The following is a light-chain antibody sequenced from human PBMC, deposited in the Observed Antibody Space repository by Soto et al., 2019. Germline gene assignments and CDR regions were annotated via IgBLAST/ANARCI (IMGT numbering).Light chain of an antibody. CDR2: GES. V-gene: IGKV3-15*01. CDR1: QSVSSN. J-gene: IGKJ4*01. CDR3: QQYHNWPPALT. Sequence: EIVMTQSPATPSVSAGERATLSCRASQSVSSNLAWYQQKPGQAPRLLIYGESTRATGIPARFSGSGSGTEFTLTISSLQSEDFAVYYCQQYHNWPPALTFGGGTKVEIK.